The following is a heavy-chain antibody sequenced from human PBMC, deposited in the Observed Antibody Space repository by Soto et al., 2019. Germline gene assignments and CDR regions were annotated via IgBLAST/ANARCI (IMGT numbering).Heavy chain of an antibody. D-gene: IGHD3-3*01. J-gene: IGHJ5*02. CDR3: ARFITIFGVVIINSNWFDP. V-gene: IGHV4-59*02. CDR2: MHYTGCT. Sequence: SETLSLTCSFSGDSVASHYLTWIRQSPEKGLEWIGYMHYTGCTHYNPSLKSRVTISVDRSKNQFTLQLSSVTAADTAVYYCARFITIFGVVIINSNWFDPWGQGTLVTVSS. CDR1: GDSVASHY.